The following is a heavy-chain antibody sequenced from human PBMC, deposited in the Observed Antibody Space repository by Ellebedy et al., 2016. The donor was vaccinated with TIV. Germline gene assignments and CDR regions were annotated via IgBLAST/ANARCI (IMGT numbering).Heavy chain of an antibody. J-gene: IGHJ5*02. CDR1: GFTFDDHA. V-gene: IGHV3-9*01. D-gene: IGHD2-21*02. CDR3: AKEGSGVTHVDA. CDR2: ISLHGQNI. Sequence: GGSLRLXXAGSGFTFDDHAMHWVRQAPGKCLEWVSRISLHGQNIGYSNSVKGRFTISRDNTKNALYLQMNSLRVDDTARYYCAKEGSGVTHVDAWGQGTLVTVSS.